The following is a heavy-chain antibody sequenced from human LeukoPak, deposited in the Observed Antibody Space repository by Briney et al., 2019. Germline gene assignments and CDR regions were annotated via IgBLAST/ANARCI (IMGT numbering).Heavy chain of an antibody. J-gene: IGHJ4*02. CDR1: GFTFSSYS. V-gene: IGHV3-21*06. CDR2: ISSSSSYI. D-gene: IGHD2-21*02. CDR3: AKDCGGDCYSHS. Sequence: GGSLRLSCAASGFTFSSYSMNWVRQAPGKGLEWVSSISSSSSYINYADSVKGRFTISRDNSKNTLYLQMNSLRAEDTAVYYCAKDCGGDCYSHSWGQGTLVTVSS.